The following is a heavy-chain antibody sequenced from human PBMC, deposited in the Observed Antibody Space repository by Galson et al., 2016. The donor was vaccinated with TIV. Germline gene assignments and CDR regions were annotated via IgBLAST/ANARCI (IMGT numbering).Heavy chain of an antibody. V-gene: IGHV3-33*01. Sequence: SLRLSCATSGFTFSRYGMHWVRQAPGKGLEWVAVIWYEGNNRGYADSVKGRFTISRDNSKNTLYLHMNSLRVEDTAVYYCARMFGLDSGYDAWGQGTLVTVSS. CDR2: IWYEGNNR. CDR3: ARMFGLDSGYDA. D-gene: IGHD5-12*01. CDR1: GFTFSRYG. J-gene: IGHJ5*02.